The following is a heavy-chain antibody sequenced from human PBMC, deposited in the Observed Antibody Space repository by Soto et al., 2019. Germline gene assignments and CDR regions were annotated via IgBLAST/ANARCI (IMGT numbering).Heavy chain of an antibody. CDR2: INHSGST. Sequence: SETLSLTCAVYGGSFSGYYWSWIRQPPGKGLEWIGEINHSGSTNYNPSLKSRVTISVDTSKNQFSLKLSSVTAADTAVYYCARGHGGGSYPHTGWGQGTLVTVSS. J-gene: IGHJ4*02. D-gene: IGHD2-15*01. V-gene: IGHV4-34*01. CDR1: GGSFSGYY. CDR3: ARGHGGGSYPHTG.